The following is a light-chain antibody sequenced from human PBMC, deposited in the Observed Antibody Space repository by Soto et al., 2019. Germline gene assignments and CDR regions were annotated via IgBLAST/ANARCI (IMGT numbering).Light chain of an antibody. V-gene: IGLV2-14*01. CDR3: SSYTSSSTLV. CDR1: SSDVGGYNY. J-gene: IGLJ1*01. CDR2: EVS. Sequence: QSVLSSLASGSGSPGQSSSFSCTRTSSDVGGYNYVSWYQQHPSNAPKLIIYEVSNRPSGVSNRFSASKPCNTSSLTISALHAEDEAQYHCSSYTSSSTLVFGTGTKGSV.